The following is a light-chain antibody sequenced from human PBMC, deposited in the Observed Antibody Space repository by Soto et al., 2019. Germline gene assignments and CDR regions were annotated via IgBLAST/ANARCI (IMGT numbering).Light chain of an antibody. J-gene: IGKJ1*01. V-gene: IGKV1-5*01. Sequence: DIQMTQSPSTLSASVGDRVTITCRASQSISSWLAWYQQKPGKAPKLLIYDASSLESGVPSRFSGSGSGTEFTLTISSLQPEDFATYYCQQYNRYSWTFGQGTKLDIK. CDR1: QSISSW. CDR2: DAS. CDR3: QQYNRYSWT.